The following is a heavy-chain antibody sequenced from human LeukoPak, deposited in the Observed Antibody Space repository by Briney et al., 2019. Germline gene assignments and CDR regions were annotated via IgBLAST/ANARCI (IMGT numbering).Heavy chain of an antibody. CDR2: LESKSAGGTT. CDR1: GFPFSNAW. Sequence: VWSLIPSWAASGFPFSNAWMNWVRQVPGPGSDSLAHLESKSAGGTTDYAAPVIGRFTISRDDSRNTVFLQMNSLKIEDTAIYYCTTTQGVTSFDAFHIWGQGTMVTVSS. D-gene: IGHD2-21*02. J-gene: IGHJ3*02. V-gene: IGHV3-15*04. CDR3: TTTQGVTSFDAFHI.